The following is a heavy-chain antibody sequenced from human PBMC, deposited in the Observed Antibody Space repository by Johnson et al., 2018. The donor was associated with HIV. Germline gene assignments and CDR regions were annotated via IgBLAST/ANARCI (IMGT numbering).Heavy chain of an antibody. V-gene: IGHV3-11*04. J-gene: IGHJ3*01. Sequence: VQLVESGGGLVKPGESLRLSCAASGFTFSDYYMNWIRQAPGKWLEWLSYISSSGSTKYYADSVKGRLTISRDNAKNSLYLQMKNLRAEDTALYYCARGQWLVPFTFDLWGPGTMVTVSS. D-gene: IGHD6-19*01. CDR3: ARGQWLVPFTFDL. CDR1: GFTFSDYY. CDR2: ISSSGSTK.